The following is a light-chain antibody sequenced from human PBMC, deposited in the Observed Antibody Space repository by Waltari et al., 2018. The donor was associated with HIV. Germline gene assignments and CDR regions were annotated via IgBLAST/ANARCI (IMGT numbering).Light chain of an antibody. J-gene: IGLJ3*02. CDR2: DNK. V-gene: IGLV1-51*01. CDR1: SSNIGTRY. CDR3: ATWDSSLSAGVV. Sequence: QSVLTQPPSVSPTPGLDVTISCSGGSSNIGTRYVSCSQQLPGTAPNLLIYDNKKRPSGIPDRFSGSKSGTSATLDITGVQTGDEADYYCATWDSSLSAGVVFGGGTKLTVL.